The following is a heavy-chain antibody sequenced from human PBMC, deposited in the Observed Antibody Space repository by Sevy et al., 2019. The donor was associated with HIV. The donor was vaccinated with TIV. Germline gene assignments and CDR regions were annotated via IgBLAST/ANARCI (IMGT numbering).Heavy chain of an antibody. CDR1: GASITTNY. D-gene: IGHD5-12*01. J-gene: IGHJ4*02. Sequence: SETLSLTCIVSGASITTNYWSWIRQPAGKGLELIGRIYNRGNTDYNTNYNPSLKSRVSMSIDTSKNQFSLNLSPVTVADTAVYYCARAVFSTSGTYYFDYWGQGTLVTVSS. CDR3: ARAVFSTSGTYYFDY. CDR2: IYNRGNTDYNT. V-gene: IGHV4-4*07.